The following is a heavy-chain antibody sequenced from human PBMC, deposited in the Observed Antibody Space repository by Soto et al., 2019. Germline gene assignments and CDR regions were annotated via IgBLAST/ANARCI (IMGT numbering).Heavy chain of an antibody. V-gene: IGHV1-18*01. D-gene: IGHD4-17*01. CDR2: ISTYNGNT. CDR1: VYSFTTSG. CDR3: ARRLYGDYDY. J-gene: IGHJ4*02. Sequence: XSVKVSCKASVYSFTTSGITWVRQAPGQGLEWMGWISTYNGNTNYAQKLQDRVTLTTDTSTSTAYMELRSLRSDDTAVYYCARRLYGDYDYWGQGTLVTASS.